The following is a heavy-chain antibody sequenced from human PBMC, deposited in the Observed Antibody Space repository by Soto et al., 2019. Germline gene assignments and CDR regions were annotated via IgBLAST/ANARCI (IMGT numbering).Heavy chain of an antibody. CDR2: MSYDGSKK. J-gene: IGHJ6*02. V-gene: IGHV3-30*18. CDR3: AKTERDYYYYYGMDV. Sequence: QVQLVESGGGVVQPGRSLRLSCAASGFTFSIYGMYWVRQAPGKGLEWVAVMSYDGSKKSYVDSVKGRFTISRDNSKNTLYLQMNSLRPEDTALYYCAKTERDYYYYYGMDVWGQGTTVTVSS. CDR1: GFTFSIYG.